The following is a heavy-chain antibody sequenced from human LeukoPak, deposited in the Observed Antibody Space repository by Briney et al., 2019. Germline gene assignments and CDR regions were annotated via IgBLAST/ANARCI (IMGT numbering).Heavy chain of an antibody. D-gene: IGHD6-19*01. J-gene: IGHJ4*02. CDR2: IYYSGST. CDR3: ARQWLVHGSDY. Sequence: SETLSLTCTVSGGSISSSSYYWGWIRQPPGKGLEWIGSIYYSGSTYYNPSLKSRVTISVDTSKNQFSLKLSSVTAADTAVYYCARQWLVHGSDYWGQGTLVTVSA. V-gene: IGHV4-39*01. CDR1: GGSISSSSYY.